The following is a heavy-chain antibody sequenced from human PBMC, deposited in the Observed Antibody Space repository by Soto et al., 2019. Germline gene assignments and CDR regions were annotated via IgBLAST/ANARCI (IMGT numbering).Heavy chain of an antibody. V-gene: IGHV4-39*01. CDR1: DDSINSDKYY. J-gene: IGHJ4*02. CDR2: IYYRGNA. D-gene: IGHD2-8*02. CDR3: ARLEVLATISYYFDF. Sequence: QLQLQESGPGLVKPSETLSLTCSVSDDSINSDKYYWGWIRQPPGKGLEWIGSIYYRGNAYYNPYLQHRVTISGIKSMNQFSLKLSSVTAVDSAVYFCARLEVLATISYYFDFWGPGALVTVAS.